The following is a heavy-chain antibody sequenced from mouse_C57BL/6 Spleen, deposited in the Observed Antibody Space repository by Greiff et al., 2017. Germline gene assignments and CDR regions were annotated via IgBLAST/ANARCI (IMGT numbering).Heavy chain of an antibody. J-gene: IGHJ4*01. CDR1: GFNIKDYY. CDR3: TTLYYSNYGAMDY. D-gene: IGHD2-5*01. V-gene: IGHV14-1*01. CDR2: IDPEDGDT. Sequence: EVKLMESGAELVRPGASVKLSCTASGFNIKDYYMHWVKQRPEQGLEWIGRIDPEDGDTEYAPKFQGKATMTADTSSNTAYLQLSSLTSEDTAVYYCTTLYYSNYGAMDYWGQGTSVTVSS.